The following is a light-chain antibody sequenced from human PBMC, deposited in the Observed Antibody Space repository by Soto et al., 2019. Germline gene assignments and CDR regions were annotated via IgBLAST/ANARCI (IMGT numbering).Light chain of an antibody. Sequence: DTQMTQSPSTLSASRGDRVTIICRASQSISSWLAWYQQKPGKAPKLLIYKASSLESGVPSRFSGSGAATEFTLTIVSRPPDGFATYYFQQYHSYPGTVGQGTKVEIK. CDR1: QSISSW. CDR3: QQYHSYPGT. J-gene: IGKJ1*01. V-gene: IGKV1-5*03. CDR2: KAS.